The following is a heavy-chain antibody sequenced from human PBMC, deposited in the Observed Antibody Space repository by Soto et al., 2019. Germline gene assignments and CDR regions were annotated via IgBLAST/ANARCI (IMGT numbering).Heavy chain of an antibody. CDR1: GFTFSSYG. CDR3: AREVGGHAGLQGRFDY. D-gene: IGHD3-3*01. CDR2: IWYDGSDT. J-gene: IGHJ4*02. V-gene: IGHV3-33*01. Sequence: QVQLVESGGGVVQPGRSLRLSCAASGFTFSSYGMHWVRQAPGKGLEWVAIIWYDGSDTSYADSVKGRFTISRDNSKNXRDLQMNSLRGEDTAVYYCAREVGGHAGLQGRFDYWGQGTLVTVSS.